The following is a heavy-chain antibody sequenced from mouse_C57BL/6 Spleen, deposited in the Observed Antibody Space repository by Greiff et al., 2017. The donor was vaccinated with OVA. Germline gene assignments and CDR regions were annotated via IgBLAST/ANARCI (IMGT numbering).Heavy chain of an antibody. CDR2: ISSGGSYT. Sequence: EVKLMESGGDLVKPGGSLKLSCAASGFTFSSYGMSWVRQTPDKRLEWVATISSGGSYTYYPDSVKGRFTISRDNAKNTLYLQMSSLKSEDTAMYYCASPPGYYGSSYDAMDYWGQGTSVTVSS. CDR1: GFTFSSYG. D-gene: IGHD1-1*01. CDR3: ASPPGYYGSSYDAMDY. V-gene: IGHV5-6*01. J-gene: IGHJ4*01.